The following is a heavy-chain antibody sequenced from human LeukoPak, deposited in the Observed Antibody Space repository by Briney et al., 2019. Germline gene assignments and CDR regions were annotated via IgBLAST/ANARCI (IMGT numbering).Heavy chain of an antibody. V-gene: IGHV3-21*01. CDR3: ARDLQTGYSSGGFDY. D-gene: IGHD6-19*01. CDR2: ISSSSSYI. CDR1: GFTFSSYS. J-gene: IGHJ4*02. Sequence: GGSLRLSCAASGFTFSSYSMNWVRQAPGKGLEWVSSISSSSSYIYYADSVKGRFTISRDNAKNSLYLQMNSLRAEDTAVYYCARDLQTGYSSGGFDYWGQGTLDTVSS.